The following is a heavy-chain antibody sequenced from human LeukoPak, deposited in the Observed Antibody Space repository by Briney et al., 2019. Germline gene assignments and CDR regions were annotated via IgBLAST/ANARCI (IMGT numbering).Heavy chain of an antibody. Sequence: PGGSLRLSCAASGFTLSSYAMSWVRQAPGKGLEWVSAISGSGGSTYYADSVKGRFTISRDSSKNTLYLQMNSLRAEDTAVYYCANRDSSGYYYTRTHWGQGTLVTVSS. CDR3: ANRDSSGYYYTRTH. J-gene: IGHJ4*02. CDR2: ISGSGGST. D-gene: IGHD3-22*01. CDR1: GFTLSSYA. V-gene: IGHV3-23*01.